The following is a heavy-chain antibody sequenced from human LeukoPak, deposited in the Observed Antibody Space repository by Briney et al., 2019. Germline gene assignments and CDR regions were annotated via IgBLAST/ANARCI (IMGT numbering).Heavy chain of an antibody. J-gene: IGHJ4*02. CDR1: GFTFSDYY. V-gene: IGHV3-11*01. Sequence: GGSLRLSCAASGFTFSDYYMSWIRQAPGKGLEWVSYISKTASDIYYGDSVKGRFTTSRDNAKNSLYLQMNSLRAEDTAVYYCAKTGGDIVVVVAATFFDYWGQGTLVTVSS. D-gene: IGHD2-15*01. CDR3: AKTGGDIVVVVAATFFDY. CDR2: ISKTASDI.